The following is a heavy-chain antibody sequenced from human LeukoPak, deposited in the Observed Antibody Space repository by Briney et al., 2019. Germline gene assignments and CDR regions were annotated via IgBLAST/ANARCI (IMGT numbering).Heavy chain of an antibody. D-gene: IGHD2-21*02. J-gene: IGHJ3*01. CDR1: GFTFSSYA. Sequence: GGSLRLSCAASGFTFSSYAMSWVRQAPGKGLEWVSAISGSGGSTYYADSVKGRFTISRDNSKNTLYLQLNSLGAEDTAVYYCGRDPNGDYLGAFDFWGPGTMVAVSS. V-gene: IGHV3-23*01. CDR2: ISGSGGST. CDR3: GRDPNGDYLGAFDF.